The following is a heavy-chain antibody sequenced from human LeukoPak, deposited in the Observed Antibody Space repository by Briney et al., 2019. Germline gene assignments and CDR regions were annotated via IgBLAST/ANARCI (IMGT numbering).Heavy chain of an antibody. V-gene: IGHV6-1*01. CDR3: VRAHFRAFDI. CDR1: GDSVSSIDAA. Sequence: SQTLSLTCAISGDSVSSIDAAWNWIRQSPSRGLEWLGRTYYRSKWYSDSAVSVKSRITFSSDTSKNQFSLQLNSVTPEDTAMYYCVRAHFRAFDIWGQGTMVTVSS. CDR2: TYYRSKWYS. J-gene: IGHJ3*02.